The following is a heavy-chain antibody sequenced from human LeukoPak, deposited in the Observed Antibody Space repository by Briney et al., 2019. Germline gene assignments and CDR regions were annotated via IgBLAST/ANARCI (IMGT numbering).Heavy chain of an antibody. CDR3: AKDVALFYCSGGSCRLGYFDL. J-gene: IGHJ2*01. CDR1: GFTFSSYG. V-gene: IGHV3-30*18. D-gene: IGHD2-15*01. CDR2: IPYDGSNK. Sequence: GGSLRLSCAASGFTFSSYGMHWVRQAPGKGLEWVAVIPYDGSNKYYADSVKGRFTISRDNSKNTLYLQMNSLRADDTAVYYCAKDVALFYCSGGSCRLGYFDLWGRGTLVTVSS.